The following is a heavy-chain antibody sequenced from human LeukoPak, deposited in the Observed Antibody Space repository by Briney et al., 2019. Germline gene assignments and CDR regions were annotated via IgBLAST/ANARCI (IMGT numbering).Heavy chain of an antibody. CDR3: ARDLGYYGSGSYLFGFDY. Sequence: PSETLSLTCTVSGGSISSSSYYWGWIRQPPGKGLEWIGSIYYSGSTYYNPSLKSRVTISVDTSKNQFSLKLSSVTAADTAVYYCARDLGYYGSGSYLFGFDYWGQGTLVTVSS. V-gene: IGHV4-39*07. CDR2: IYYSGST. CDR1: GGSISSSSYY. D-gene: IGHD3-10*01. J-gene: IGHJ4*02.